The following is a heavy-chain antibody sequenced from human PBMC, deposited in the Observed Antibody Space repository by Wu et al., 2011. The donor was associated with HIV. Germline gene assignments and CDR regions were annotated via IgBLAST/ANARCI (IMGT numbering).Heavy chain of an antibody. Sequence: QVQLVQSGAEVKKPGASVKVSCKASGYTFTSYYMHWVRQAPGQGLEWMGIINPSGGSTSYAQKFQGRVTMTRDTSTSTVYMELSSLRSEDTAVYYCARDQHPGGYNLSPTEMVYYFYGMDVWGQGTTVTVSS. J-gene: IGHJ6*02. CDR1: GYTFTSYY. D-gene: IGHD5-24*01. CDR2: INPSGGST. CDR3: ARDQHPGGYNLSPTEMVYYFYGMDV. V-gene: IGHV1-46*01.